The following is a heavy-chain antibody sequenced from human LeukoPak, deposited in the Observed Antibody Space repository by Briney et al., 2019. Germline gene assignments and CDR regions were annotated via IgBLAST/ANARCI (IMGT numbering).Heavy chain of an antibody. CDR3: AGSLEGPRYYMDV. V-gene: IGHV4-39*01. J-gene: IGHJ6*03. D-gene: IGHD5-24*01. CDR2: IYYSGST. Sequence: SETLSLTCTVSGGSISSSSYYWGWIRQPPGKGLEWIGSIYYSGSTYYNPSLKSRVTISVDTSKNQFSLKLSSVTAADTAVYYCAGSLEGPRYYMDVWGKGTTVTVSS. CDR1: GGSISSSSYY.